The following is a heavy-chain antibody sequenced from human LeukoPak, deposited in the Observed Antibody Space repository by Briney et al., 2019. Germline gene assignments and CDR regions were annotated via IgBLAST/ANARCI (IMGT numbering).Heavy chain of an antibody. CDR2: IDGSGTRT. CDR3: ARASSSWYYFDY. J-gene: IGHJ4*02. CDR1: GFTFTTYA. D-gene: IGHD6-13*01. Sequence: PGGSLRLSCSASGFTFTTYAIHWVRQAPGKGLDWVSCIDGSGTRTYYADSVKGRVTISRDNAKNSLYLQMNSLRAEDTAVYYCARASSSWYYFDYWGQGTLVTVSS. V-gene: IGHV3-21*01.